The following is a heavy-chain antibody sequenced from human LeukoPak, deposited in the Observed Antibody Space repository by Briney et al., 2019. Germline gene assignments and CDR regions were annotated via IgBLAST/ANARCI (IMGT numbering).Heavy chain of an antibody. Sequence: PSETLSSSSASAVGSISSDYWSWIRQPPGKRQEVVVSMYDRVSKNYNDSLKVRVPVSRDTSKNQFYLKLSSVTAADTAVYYCAKDVDSSGYIDYWGQGTLLTVSS. J-gene: IGHJ4*02. D-gene: IGHD3-22*01. V-gene: IGHV4-59*01. CDR1: VGSISSDY. CDR2: MYDRVSK. CDR3: AKDVDSSGYIDY.